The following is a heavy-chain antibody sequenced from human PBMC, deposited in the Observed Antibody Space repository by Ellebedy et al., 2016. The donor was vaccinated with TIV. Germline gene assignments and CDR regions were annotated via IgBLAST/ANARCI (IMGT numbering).Heavy chain of an antibody. CDR1: GFSFSSYW. Sequence: GESLKISCAASGFSFSSYWMSWVRQAPGKGPEWVANIRQDGSEKYYVDSVKGRFTISRDNTKNSLYLQMNSLRAEDTAVYYCARRVTSGGHLDYWGQGTLVTVSS. D-gene: IGHD2-15*01. J-gene: IGHJ4*02. CDR3: ARRVTSGGHLDY. V-gene: IGHV3-7*01. CDR2: IRQDGSEK.